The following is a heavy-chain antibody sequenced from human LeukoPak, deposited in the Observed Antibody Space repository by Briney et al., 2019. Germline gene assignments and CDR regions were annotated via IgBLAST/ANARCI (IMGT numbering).Heavy chain of an antibody. CDR1: GFTFSAYS. CDR2: SSSRRSDL. J-gene: IGHJ4*02. Sequence: GGSLRLSCAASGFTFSAYSMNWVRQAPGKGLEWVSSSSSRRSDLYYADSVKGRFTISRDNAKRSLYLQMNSLRAEDTAVYYCARGDETAILDYRGQGTLVTVTS. V-gene: IGHV3-21*01. CDR3: ARGDETAILDY. D-gene: IGHD5-18*01.